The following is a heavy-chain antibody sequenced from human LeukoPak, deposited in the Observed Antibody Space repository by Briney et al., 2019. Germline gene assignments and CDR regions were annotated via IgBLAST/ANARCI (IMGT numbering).Heavy chain of an antibody. CDR2: INPNSGGT. CDR3: ARDAPGQWLIGVYHFDY. D-gene: IGHD6-19*01. V-gene: IGHV1-2*02. J-gene: IGHJ4*02. Sequence: ASVKVSCKASGYSFIGYYIHWVRQAPGQGLEWMGWINPNSGGTKYAQKFQGRVTMTRDTSTSTVYMELSSLRSEDTAVYYCARDAPGQWLIGVYHFDYWGQGTLVTVSS. CDR1: GYSFIGYY.